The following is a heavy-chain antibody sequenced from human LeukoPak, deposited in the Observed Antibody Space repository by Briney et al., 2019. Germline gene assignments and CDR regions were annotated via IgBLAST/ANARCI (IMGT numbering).Heavy chain of an antibody. D-gene: IGHD3-22*01. CDR3: ARIIVATGYYMDV. CDR2: ISSTGGTT. Sequence: PGGSLRLSCAASGITFSSYGMSWVRQAPGKGLEWVSSISSTGGTTYYADSVKGRFTISRDNSKNTLYLQMNSLRAEDTAVYYCARIIVATGYYMDVWGKGTTVTVSS. V-gene: IGHV3-23*01. CDR1: GITFSSYG. J-gene: IGHJ6*03.